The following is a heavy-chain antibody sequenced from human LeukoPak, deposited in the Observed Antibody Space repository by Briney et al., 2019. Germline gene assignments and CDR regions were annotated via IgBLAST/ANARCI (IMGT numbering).Heavy chain of an antibody. CDR2: INSDGSST. D-gene: IGHD3-3*01. Sequence: PGGSLRLSCAASGFTFSRYWMHWVRQAPGKGLVWVSHINSDGSSTSYADSVKGRFTISRDNSKNSLYLQMNSLRTEDTASYYCAKDIERFLEWLGLDYWGQGTLVTVSS. CDR3: AKDIERFLEWLGLDY. J-gene: IGHJ4*02. V-gene: IGHV3-74*01. CDR1: GFTFSRYW.